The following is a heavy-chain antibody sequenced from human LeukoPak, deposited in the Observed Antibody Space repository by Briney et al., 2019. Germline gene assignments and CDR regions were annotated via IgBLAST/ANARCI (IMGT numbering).Heavy chain of an antibody. V-gene: IGHV4-34*01. Sequence: SETLSLTCAVYGGSFSGYYWSWIRQPPGKGLEWIGEINHSGSTNYNPSLKSRVTLSVDTSKNQFSLKLSSVTAADTAVYYCARDRPYSSSWPLDYWGQGSLVTVSS. CDR2: INHSGST. J-gene: IGHJ4*02. D-gene: IGHD6-13*01. CDR3: ARDRPYSSSWPLDY. CDR1: GGSFSGYY.